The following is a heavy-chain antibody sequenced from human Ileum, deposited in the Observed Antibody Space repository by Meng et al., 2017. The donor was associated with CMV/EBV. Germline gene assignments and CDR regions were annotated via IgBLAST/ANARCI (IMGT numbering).Heavy chain of an antibody. CDR1: GASISSGDYY. CDR2: IFFSGNT. Sequence: VQRQESGPGLVNPSQTLSLSCTVSGASISSGDYYWSWIRQPPGKGLEWIGYIFFSGNTYYNPSLNNRVIISIDTPRNQFSLKVDSVTAADTAVYYCARFRIAALGNLFDPWGHGTLVTVSS. J-gene: IGHJ5*02. D-gene: IGHD6-13*01. CDR3: ARFRIAALGNLFDP. V-gene: IGHV4-30-4*08.